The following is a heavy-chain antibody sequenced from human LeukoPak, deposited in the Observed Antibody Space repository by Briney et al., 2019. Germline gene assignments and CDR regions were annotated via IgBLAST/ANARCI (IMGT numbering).Heavy chain of an antibody. D-gene: IGHD3-22*01. CDR1: AGSINNYYW. Sequence: RPSETLSLTCTVSAGSINNYYWSWVRQPPGKGLEWIGEMYLSGTTHSNPSVKSRVTISIDKSKNQFFLNLSSVTAADTAVYYCAGLVGRYSSGLYYYYFDYWGQGTLVTVSS. V-gene: IGHV4-59*12. CDR3: AGLVGRYSSGLYYYYFDY. J-gene: IGHJ4*02. CDR2: MYLSGTT.